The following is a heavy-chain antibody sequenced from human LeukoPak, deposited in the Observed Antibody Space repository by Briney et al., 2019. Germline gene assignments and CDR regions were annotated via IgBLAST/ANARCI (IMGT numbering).Heavy chain of an antibody. CDR2: ISGTGDTT. Sequence: SGGSLRLSCVASGLTFSSNAMSWVRQAPGKGLEWVSGISGTGDTTKYADSVKGRFTISRDNSENTLYLQMNSLRAEDTALYYCARDSQSRYYGAGIKGWFAPWGQGTLVTVSS. D-gene: IGHD3-10*01. J-gene: IGHJ5*02. V-gene: IGHV3-23*01. CDR3: ARDSQSRYYGAGIKGWFAP. CDR1: GLTFSSNA.